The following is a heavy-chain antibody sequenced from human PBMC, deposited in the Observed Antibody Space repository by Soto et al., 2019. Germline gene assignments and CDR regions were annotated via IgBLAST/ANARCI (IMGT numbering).Heavy chain of an antibody. J-gene: IGHJ4*02. Sequence: PGESLKISCTGSGYSFTTYWIGWVRQMPGKGLEWMGIIYPGDSDTRYSPSFQGQVTISADKSTSTAYLQWSSLKASDTAMYYCARDSHAHFDYWGQGTLVTVSS. CDR1: GYSFTTYW. V-gene: IGHV5-51*01. CDR3: ARDSHAHFDY. CDR2: IYPGDSDT.